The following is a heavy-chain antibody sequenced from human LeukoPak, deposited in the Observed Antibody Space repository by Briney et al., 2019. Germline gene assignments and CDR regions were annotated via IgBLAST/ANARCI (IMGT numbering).Heavy chain of an antibody. J-gene: IGHJ4*02. D-gene: IGHD4-11*01. CDR1: GGTFSSYA. Sequence: SVKVSCKASGGTFSSYAISWVRQAPGQGLEWMGGIIPIFGTANYAQKFQGRVTITADESTSTAYMELSSLRSEDTAVYYCASSSDSNYVGDYWGQGTLVTVSS. V-gene: IGHV1-69*01. CDR2: IIPIFGTA. CDR3: ASSSDSNYVGDY.